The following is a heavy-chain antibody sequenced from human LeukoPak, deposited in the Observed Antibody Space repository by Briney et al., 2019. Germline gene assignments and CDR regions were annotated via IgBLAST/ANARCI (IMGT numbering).Heavy chain of an antibody. CDR1: GGTFSSYA. D-gene: IGHD3-10*01. V-gene: IGHV1-69*13. CDR3: ARDGSGSYTTYDY. Sequence: GASVKGSCKASGGTFSSYAISWVRQAPGQGLEWMGGIIPIFGTANYAQKFQGRVTITADESTSTAYMELSSLRSEDTAVYYCARDGSGSYTTYDYWGQGTLVTVSS. J-gene: IGHJ4*02. CDR2: IIPIFGTA.